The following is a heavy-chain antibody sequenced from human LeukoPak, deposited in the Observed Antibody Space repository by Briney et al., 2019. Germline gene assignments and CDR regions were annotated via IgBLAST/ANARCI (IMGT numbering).Heavy chain of an antibody. J-gene: IGHJ3*01. CDR2: IGGTSSSL. D-gene: IGHD4-17*01. CDR1: GFTFSSYS. Sequence: GGSLRLSCAASGFTFSSYSMNWVRQAPGKGLEWVSSIGGTSSSLYYAESVKGRFTISRDNAKNSLYLQMNSLRAEDTAVYYCAKEAGQDYGALDAFDVWGQGTMVTVSS. V-gene: IGHV3-21*01. CDR3: AKEAGQDYGALDAFDV.